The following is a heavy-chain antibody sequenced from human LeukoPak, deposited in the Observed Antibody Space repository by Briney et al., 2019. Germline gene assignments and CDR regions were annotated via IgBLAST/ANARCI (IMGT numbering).Heavy chain of an antibody. D-gene: IGHD3-16*01. J-gene: IGHJ4*02. CDR2: ISNSGST. CDR1: GGSFSSYF. V-gene: IGHV4-59*01. Sequence: SETLSLTCIVSGGSFSSYFWSWIRQPPGKGLEWIGYISNSGSTNYNPSLKSRVTISVDTSKNQFSLRLSSVTAADTAVYYCARFGSLREPIHDYWGQGTLVTVSS. CDR3: ARFGSLREPIHDY.